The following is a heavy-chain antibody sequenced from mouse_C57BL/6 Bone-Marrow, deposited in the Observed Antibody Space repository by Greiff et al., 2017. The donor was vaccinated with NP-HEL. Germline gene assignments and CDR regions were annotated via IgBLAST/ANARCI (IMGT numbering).Heavy chain of an antibody. CDR2: IWTGGGT. CDR3: ASALYYDFFWFAY. J-gene: IGHJ3*01. CDR1: GFSLTSYA. D-gene: IGHD2-4*01. V-gene: IGHV2-9-1*01. Sequence: VQRVESGPGLVAPSQSLSITCTVSGFSLTSYAISWVRQPPGKGLEWLGVIWTGGGTNYNSALKSRLSISKDNSKSQVFLKMNSLQTDDTARYYCASALYYDFFWFAYWGQGTLVTVSA.